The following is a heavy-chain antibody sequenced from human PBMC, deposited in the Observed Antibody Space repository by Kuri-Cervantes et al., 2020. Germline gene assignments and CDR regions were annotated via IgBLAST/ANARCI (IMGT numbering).Heavy chain of an antibody. CDR3: ARDPIAVAGTKKPDY. J-gene: IGHJ4*02. CDR1: GFTFSTYW. CDR2: IKQDGSEK. D-gene: IGHD6-19*01. Sequence: GGSLRLSCAASGFTFSTYWMSWVRQAPGKGLEWVANIKQDGSEKYYVDSLKGRFTIPRDNAKNSLYLQMNSLRAEDTAVYYCARDPIAVAGTKKPDYWGQGTLVTVSS. V-gene: IGHV3-7*01.